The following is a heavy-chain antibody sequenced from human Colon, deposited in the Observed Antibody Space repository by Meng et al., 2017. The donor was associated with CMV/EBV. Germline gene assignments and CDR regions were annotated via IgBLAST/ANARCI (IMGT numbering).Heavy chain of an antibody. J-gene: IGHJ4*02. CDR1: GYSFTSYA. D-gene: IGHD5/OR15-5a*01. CDR2: INTEDGDT. Sequence: QVQLVQSGAEVKRPGASVEGSCKSSGYSFTSYAINWVRQAPGQGLEWMGRINTEDGDTKYAPKFRGRATMTRDTSITTAYMELDGLTSDDTATYYCARDRASLYYQFDSWGQGTLVTVSS. CDR3: ARDRASLYYQFDS. V-gene: IGHV1-2*06.